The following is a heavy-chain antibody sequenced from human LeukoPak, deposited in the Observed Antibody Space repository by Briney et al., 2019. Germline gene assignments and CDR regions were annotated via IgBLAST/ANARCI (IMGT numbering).Heavy chain of an antibody. CDR1: GFTFSSYS. V-gene: IGHV3-48*01. CDR3: ARSGIVGATMVYNYMDV. Sequence: GGSLRLSCAASGFTFSSYSMNWVRQAPGKGLEWVSYISTGSSTIYYAHSVKGRFTISRDNAKNSLYMQMNSLRAQDTAVYYCARSGIVGATMVYNYMDVGGKGTTVTVSS. CDR2: ISTGSSTI. D-gene: IGHD1-26*01. J-gene: IGHJ6*03.